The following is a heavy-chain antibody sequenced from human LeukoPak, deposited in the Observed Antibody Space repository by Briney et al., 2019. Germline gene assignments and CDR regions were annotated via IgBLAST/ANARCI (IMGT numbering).Heavy chain of an antibody. CDR3: AKGLLWFREFDY. CDR2: ISGSGGRT. V-gene: IGHV3-23*01. CDR1: GFTFSSYA. J-gene: IGHJ4*02. D-gene: IGHD3-10*01. Sequence: GGSLRLSCAASGFTFSSYAMSWVRQAPGKGLEWVSAISGSGGRTYYADSVKGRFTISRDNSKNTLYLQMNSLRAEDTAVYYCAKGLLWFREFDYWGQGTLVTVSS.